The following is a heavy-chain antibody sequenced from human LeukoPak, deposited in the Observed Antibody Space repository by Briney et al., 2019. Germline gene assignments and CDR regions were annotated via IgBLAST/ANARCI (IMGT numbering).Heavy chain of an antibody. D-gene: IGHD2-2*01. J-gene: IGHJ6*02. V-gene: IGHV4-34*01. CDR2: INHSGST. CDR3: ARGIVVVPAARGHMDV. CDR1: GGSFSGYY. Sequence: SETLSLTCAVYGGSFSGYYWSWIRQPPGKGPEWIGEINHSGSTNYNPSLKSRVTISVDTSKNQFSLKLSSVTAADTAVYYCARGIVVVPAARGHMDVWGQGTTVTVSS.